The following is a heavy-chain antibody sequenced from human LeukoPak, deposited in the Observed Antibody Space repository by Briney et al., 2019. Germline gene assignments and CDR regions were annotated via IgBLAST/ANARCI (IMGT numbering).Heavy chain of an antibody. V-gene: IGHV3-30*04. CDR3: ARDWRPNSRYYYMDV. CDR2: ISYDGSNK. J-gene: IGHJ6*03. D-gene: IGHD5-24*01. Sequence: GGSLRLSCAASGFTFSSYAMHWVRQAPGKGLEWVAVISYDGSNKYYADSVKGRFTISRDNSKNTLYLQMNSLRAEDTAVYYCARDWRPNSRYYYMDVWGKGTTVTISS. CDR1: GFTFSSYA.